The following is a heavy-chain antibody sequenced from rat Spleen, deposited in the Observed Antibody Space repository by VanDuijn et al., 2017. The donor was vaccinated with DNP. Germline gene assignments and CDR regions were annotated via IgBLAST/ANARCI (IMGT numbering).Heavy chain of an antibody. CDR1: GYSITSNY. Sequence: EVQLQESGPGLVKPSQSLSLTCSVTGYSITSNYWGWIRKFPGNKMEWMGYISYSGSTGYNPFLKSRISITRDTSKNQFFLQLNSVTTEDIATYYCARGPNYGGYIDFFDYWGQGVMVTVSS. CDR2: ISYSGST. CDR3: ARGPNYGGYIDFFDY. J-gene: IGHJ2*01. D-gene: IGHD1-11*01. V-gene: IGHV3-1*01.